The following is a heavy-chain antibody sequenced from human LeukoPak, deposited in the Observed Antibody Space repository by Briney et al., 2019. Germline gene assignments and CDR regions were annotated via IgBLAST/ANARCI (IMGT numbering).Heavy chain of an antibody. Sequence: GESLKISCKGSGYSLISYWIGWVRQMPGKGLEWMGIIYPADSNTRYSPSFQGQVTISADQSISTAYLQWSSLKASDTAMYYCATVPTGRSEYDNSDYYPYFDYWGQGTWVTVSS. D-gene: IGHD3-22*01. CDR3: ATVPTGRSEYDNSDYYPYFDY. V-gene: IGHV5-51*01. CDR1: GYSLISYW. CDR2: IYPADSNT. J-gene: IGHJ4*02.